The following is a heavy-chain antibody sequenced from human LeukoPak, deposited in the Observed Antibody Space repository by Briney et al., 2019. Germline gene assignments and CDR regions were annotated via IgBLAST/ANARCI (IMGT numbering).Heavy chain of an antibody. Sequence: SVKVSCKASGGTFSSYAISWVRQAPGQGLEWMGGIIPIFGTANYAQKFQGRVTITTNESTSTAYMELSSLRSEDTAVYYCARIRDYYDSSGYPGAFDIWGQGTMVTVSS. CDR1: GGTFSSYA. D-gene: IGHD3-22*01. J-gene: IGHJ3*02. V-gene: IGHV1-69*05. CDR2: IIPIFGTA. CDR3: ARIRDYYDSSGYPGAFDI.